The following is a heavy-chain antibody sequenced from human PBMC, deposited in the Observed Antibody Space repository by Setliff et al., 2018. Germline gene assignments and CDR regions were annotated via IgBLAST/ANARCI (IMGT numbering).Heavy chain of an antibody. V-gene: IGHV1-18*01. CDR2: ISAYKGNT. Sequence: ASVKVSCKASGYTFTSYGISWVRQAPGQGLEWMGWISAYKGNTNYAQKLQGRVTMTTDTSTSTAYMELRSLRSDDTAVYYCARVGVYYYDSSGYHRSPYYYYYGMDVWGQGTTVTVS. J-gene: IGHJ6*02. D-gene: IGHD3-22*01. CDR1: GYTFTSYG. CDR3: ARVGVYYYDSSGYHRSPYYYYYGMDV.